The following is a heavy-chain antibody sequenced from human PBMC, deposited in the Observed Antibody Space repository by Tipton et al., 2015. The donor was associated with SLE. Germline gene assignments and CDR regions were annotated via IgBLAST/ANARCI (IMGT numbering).Heavy chain of an antibody. Sequence: SLRLSCAASGFAFSSYAMSWVRQAPGKGLEWVSAISGSGGSTYYADSVKGRFTISRDNSKNTLYLQMNSLRAETTAVYYCAKGGHSSSSTGRDYWGQGTLVTVSS. CDR3: AKGGHSSSSTGRDY. V-gene: IGHV3-23*01. CDR2: ISGSGGST. J-gene: IGHJ4*02. D-gene: IGHD6-6*01. CDR1: GFAFSSYA.